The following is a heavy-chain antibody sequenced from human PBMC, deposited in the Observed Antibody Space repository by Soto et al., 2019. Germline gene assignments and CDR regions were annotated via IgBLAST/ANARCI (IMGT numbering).Heavy chain of an antibody. CDR1: GFTFSSYA. D-gene: IGHD2-15*01. J-gene: IGHJ4*02. CDR3: AKERENCSGGSCYPGY. CDR2: ISGSGGST. Sequence: GGSLRLSCAASGFTFSSYAMSWVRQAPGKGLEWVSAISGSGGSTYYADSVKGRFTISRDNSKNTLYLQMNSLRAEDTAVYYCAKERENCSGGSCYPGYWGQGTLVTVSS. V-gene: IGHV3-23*01.